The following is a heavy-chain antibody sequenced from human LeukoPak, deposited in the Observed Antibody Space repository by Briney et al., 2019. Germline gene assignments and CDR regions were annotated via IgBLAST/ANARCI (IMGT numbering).Heavy chain of an antibody. CDR3: TRDIYYYFETRGFDY. D-gene: IGHD3-22*01. CDR1: GFTFGDYA. V-gene: IGHV3-49*03. CDR2: IRNKAYGGTT. Sequence: GGSLRLSCTASGFTFGDYAMSWFRQAPGKGLEWVGFIRNKAYGGTTVYAVSGKCRFTIARDEYTRIAYLQMNRLKTEDTAVYYCTRDIYYYFETRGFDYWGQGNLVTVSS. J-gene: IGHJ4*02.